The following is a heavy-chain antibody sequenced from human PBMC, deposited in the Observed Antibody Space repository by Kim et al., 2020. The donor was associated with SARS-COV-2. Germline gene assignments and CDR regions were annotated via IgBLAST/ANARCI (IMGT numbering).Heavy chain of an antibody. CDR2: IYPGDSDT. J-gene: IGHJ4*02. CDR3: ARSGSEVVRGVIITPTDY. Sequence: GESLKISCKGSGYSFTSYWIGWVRQMPGKGLEWMGIIYPGDSDTRYSPSFQGQVTISADKSISTAYLQWSSLKASDTAMYYCARSGSEVVRGVIITPTDYWGQGTLVTVSS. CDR1: GYSFTSYW. V-gene: IGHV5-51*01. D-gene: IGHD3-10*01.